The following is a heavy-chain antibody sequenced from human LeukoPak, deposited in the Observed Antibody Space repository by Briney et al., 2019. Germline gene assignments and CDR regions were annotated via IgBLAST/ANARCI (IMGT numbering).Heavy chain of an antibody. Sequence: SETLSLTCTVSGGSISSYYWSWIRQPPGKGLERIGYIYYSGSTNYNPSLKSRVTISVDTSKNQFSLKLSSVTAADTAVYYCARCGSYYYYYMDIWGKGTTVTVSS. CDR1: GGSISSYY. V-gene: IGHV4-59*01. J-gene: IGHJ6*03. D-gene: IGHD1-26*01. CDR3: ARCGSYYYYYMDI. CDR2: IYYSGST.